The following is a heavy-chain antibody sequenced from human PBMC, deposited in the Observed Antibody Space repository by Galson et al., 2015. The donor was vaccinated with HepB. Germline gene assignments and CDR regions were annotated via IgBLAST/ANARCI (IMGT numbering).Heavy chain of an antibody. D-gene: IGHD3-16*01. J-gene: IGHJ6*03. CDR1: GFTFSDFA. CDR2: INGGGHGA. CDR3: AKFQGADHYNYYMDV. Sequence: SLRLSCAASGFTFSDFAMTWVRQAPGKGMEWVSNINGGGHGATYADSVKGRFTTSRDNTKTTLYLQMSSLRAEDTAVYFCAKFQGADHYNYYMDVWGSGTTVTVSS. V-gene: IGHV3-23*01.